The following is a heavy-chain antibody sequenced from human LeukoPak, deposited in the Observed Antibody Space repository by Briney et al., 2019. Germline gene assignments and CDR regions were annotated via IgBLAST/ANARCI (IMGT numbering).Heavy chain of an antibody. V-gene: IGHV4-61*02. CDR3: ARLGGGPADISYYYYYMDV. Sequence: SQTLSLTCTVSGGSISSGSYYWSWIRQPAGKGLEWIGRIYTSGSTNYNPSLKSRVTISVDTSKNQFSLKLSSVTAADTAVYYCARLGGGPADISYYYYYMDVWGKGTTVAVSS. CDR2: IYTSGST. CDR1: GGSISSGSYY. D-gene: IGHD2-2*02. J-gene: IGHJ6*03.